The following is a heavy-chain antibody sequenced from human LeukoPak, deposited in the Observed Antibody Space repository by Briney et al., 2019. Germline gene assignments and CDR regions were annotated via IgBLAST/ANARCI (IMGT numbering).Heavy chain of an antibody. Sequence: SETLSLTCTVSGGSISSYYWSWIRQPPGKGLEWIGYTYYSGSTNYNPSLKSRVTISVDTSKNQFSLKLSSVTAADTAVYYCARDRSPYYDILTGYSYYYYYMXXWGKGTTVT. CDR1: GGSISSYY. CDR2: TYYSGST. V-gene: IGHV4-59*01. CDR3: ARDRSPYYDILTGYSYYYYYMXX. J-gene: IGHJ6*03. D-gene: IGHD3-9*01.